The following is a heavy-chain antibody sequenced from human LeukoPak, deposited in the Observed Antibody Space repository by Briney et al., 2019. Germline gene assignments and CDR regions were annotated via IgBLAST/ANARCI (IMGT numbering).Heavy chain of an antibody. CDR1: GFTFSSYA. CDR3: AKRIQSAMATGY. Sequence: GGSLRLSCAASGFTFSSYAMTWVRQAPGRGLEWVSAITGSGGSTYYADSVKGRFTISRDNSKNTLYLQMNSLRAEDTAVYYCAKRIQSAMATGYWGQGTLVTVSS. V-gene: IGHV3-23*01. J-gene: IGHJ4*02. D-gene: IGHD5-18*01. CDR2: ITGSGGST.